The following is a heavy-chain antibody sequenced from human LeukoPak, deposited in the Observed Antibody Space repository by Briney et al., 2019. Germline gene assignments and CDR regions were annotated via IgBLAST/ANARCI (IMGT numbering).Heavy chain of an antibody. CDR1: GFTFSSYA. CDR2: ISGSGGST. J-gene: IGHJ4*02. V-gene: IGHV3-23*01. D-gene: IGHD6-19*01. Sequence: PGGSLRLSCAATGFTFSSYAMSWVRQAPGKGLEWVSAISGSGGSTYYADSVKGRFTISRDNSKNTLYLQMNSLRAEDTAVYYCTKQRGQWLVIDYWGQGTLVTVSS. CDR3: TKQRGQWLVIDY.